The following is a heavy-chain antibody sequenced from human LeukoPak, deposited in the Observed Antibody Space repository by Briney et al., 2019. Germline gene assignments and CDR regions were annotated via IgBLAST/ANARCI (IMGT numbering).Heavy chain of an antibody. Sequence: SETLSLTCTVSGGSISSGGYYWSWIRQPPGKGLEWIGYIYHSGSTYYNPSLKSRVTISVDRSKNQFSLKLSSVTAADTAVYYCARGGLGSYYGLLIDYWGQGTLVTVSS. D-gene: IGHD1-26*01. CDR3: ARGGLGSYYGLLIDY. CDR2: IYHSGST. V-gene: IGHV4-30-2*01. J-gene: IGHJ4*02. CDR1: GGSISSGGYY.